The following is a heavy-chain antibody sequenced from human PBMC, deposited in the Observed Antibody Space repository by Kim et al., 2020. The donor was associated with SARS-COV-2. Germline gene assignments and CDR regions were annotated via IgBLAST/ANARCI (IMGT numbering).Heavy chain of an antibody. J-gene: IGHJ4*02. V-gene: IGHV4-34*01. CDR2: INHSGST. D-gene: IGHD6-13*01. CDR1: GGSFSGYY. Sequence: SETLSLTCAVYGGSFSGYYWSWIRQPPGKGLEWIGEINHSGSTNYNPSLKSRVTISVDTSKNQFSLKLSSVTAADTAVYYCARDAEDIAAAERVTALDYWGQGTLVTVSS. CDR3: ARDAEDIAAAERVTALDY.